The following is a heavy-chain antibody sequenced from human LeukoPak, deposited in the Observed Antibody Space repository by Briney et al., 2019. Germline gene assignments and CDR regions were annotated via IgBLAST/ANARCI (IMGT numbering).Heavy chain of an antibody. J-gene: IGHJ3*02. D-gene: IGHD3-10*01. V-gene: IGHV1-18*01. CDR2: ISAYNGNT. Sequence: GESLKVSCKASGYTFTSYGISWVRQAPGQGLEWMGWISAYNGNTNYAQKLQGRVTMTTDTSTSTAYMELRSLRSDDTAVYYCARDEGVVARHGSGSYYNAFDIWGQGTMVTVSS. CDR1: GYTFTSYG. CDR3: ARDEGVVARHGSGSYYNAFDI.